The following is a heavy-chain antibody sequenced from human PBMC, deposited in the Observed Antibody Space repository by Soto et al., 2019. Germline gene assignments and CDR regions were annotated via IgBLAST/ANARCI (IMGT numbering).Heavy chain of an antibody. J-gene: IGHJ3*02. V-gene: IGHV3-23*01. CDR1: GFTFSSYA. D-gene: IGHD6-13*01. CDR3: AKDLASIAAAADDAFDI. CDR2: ISGSGGST. Sequence: GGSLRLSCAASGFTFSSYAMSWVRQAPGKGLEWVSAISGSGGSTYYADSVKGRFTISRDNSKNTLYLQMNSLRAEDTAVYYCAKDLASIAAAADDAFDIWGQGTMVTVSS.